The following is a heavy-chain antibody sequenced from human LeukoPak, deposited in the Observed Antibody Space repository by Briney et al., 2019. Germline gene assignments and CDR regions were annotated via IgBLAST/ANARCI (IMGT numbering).Heavy chain of an antibody. V-gene: IGHV4-59*12. CDR1: GGSISSYY. CDR3: ARGGGGVDTAMVLYDY. CDR2: IYYSGST. D-gene: IGHD5-18*01. J-gene: IGHJ4*02. Sequence: SETLSLTCTVSGGSISSYYWSWIRQPPGKGLEWIGYIYYSGSTNYNPSLKSRVTISVDTSKNQFSLKLSSVTAADTAVYYCARGGGGVDTAMVLYDYWGQGTLVTVSS.